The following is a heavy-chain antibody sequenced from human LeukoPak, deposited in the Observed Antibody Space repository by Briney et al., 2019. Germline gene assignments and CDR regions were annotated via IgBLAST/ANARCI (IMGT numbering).Heavy chain of an antibody. D-gene: IGHD5-18*01. CDR3: ARGLAMDHNWFDP. J-gene: IGHJ5*02. CDR2: INPSGGST. Sequence: ASVKVSCKASGYTFTSYDINWVRQAPGQGLEWMGIINPSGGSTSYAQKFQGRVTMTRDMSTSTVYMELSSLRSEDTAVYYCARGLAMDHNWFDPWGQGTLVTVSS. V-gene: IGHV1-46*01. CDR1: GYTFTSYD.